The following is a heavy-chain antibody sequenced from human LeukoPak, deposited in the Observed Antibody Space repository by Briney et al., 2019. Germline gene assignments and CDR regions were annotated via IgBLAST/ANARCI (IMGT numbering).Heavy chain of an antibody. Sequence: SETLSLTCTVSGGSISSHYWSWIRQPPGKGLEWIGSIYYSGSTYYNPSLKSRVTISVDTSKNQFSLKLSSVTAADTAVYYCASSRYSYADYWGQGTLVTVSS. J-gene: IGHJ4*02. CDR3: ASSRYSYADY. CDR2: IYYSGST. V-gene: IGHV4-39*07. CDR1: GGSISSHY. D-gene: IGHD5-18*01.